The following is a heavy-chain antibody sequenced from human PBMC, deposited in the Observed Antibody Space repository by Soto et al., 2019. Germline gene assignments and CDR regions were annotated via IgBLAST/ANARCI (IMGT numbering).Heavy chain of an antibody. CDR2: INHSGST. Sequence: SETLSLTCAVYGGSFSGYYWSWIRQPPGKGLEWIGEINHSGSTNYSPSLKSRVTISVDTSKNQFSLKLSSVTAADTAVYYCARGRGLGYYYGSGSYYNPKQNYYYYYMDVWGKGTTVTVSS. D-gene: IGHD3-10*01. CDR1: GGSFSGYY. CDR3: ARGRGLGYYYGSGSYYNPKQNYYYYYMDV. J-gene: IGHJ6*03. V-gene: IGHV4-34*01.